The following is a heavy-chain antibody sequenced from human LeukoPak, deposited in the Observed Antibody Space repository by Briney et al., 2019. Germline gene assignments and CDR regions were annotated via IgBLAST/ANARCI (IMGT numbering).Heavy chain of an antibody. CDR3: AKVQDYGNYYYGMDV. CDR2: ISYDESNE. Sequence: GGSLRLYCAASGLTFSSYGMHWVRQAPGKGLERAAVISYDESNEYYADSVKGRFTISRENSNNTLYLQMNSLRAEDTAVYYCAKVQDYGNYYYGMDVWGKGATVTVSS. J-gene: IGHJ6*04. V-gene: IGHV3-30*18. D-gene: IGHD4-17*01. CDR1: GLTFSSYG.